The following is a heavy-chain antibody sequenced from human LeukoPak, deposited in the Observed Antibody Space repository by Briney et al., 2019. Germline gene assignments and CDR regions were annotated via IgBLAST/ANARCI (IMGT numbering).Heavy chain of an antibody. V-gene: IGHV3-23*01. CDR1: GFTFSNYA. J-gene: IGHJ3*02. D-gene: IGHD2-15*01. CDR3: AKGAARFLERSVAAFDI. Sequence: GGSLRLSCAASGFTFSNYAMSWVRQAPGKGLEWVSAISGSGGNTYYADSVSSRFTISRDNSKNTLYMQMTSLRAEDTAVYYCAKGAARFLERSVAAFDIWGHGTLVTVSS. CDR2: ISGSGGNT.